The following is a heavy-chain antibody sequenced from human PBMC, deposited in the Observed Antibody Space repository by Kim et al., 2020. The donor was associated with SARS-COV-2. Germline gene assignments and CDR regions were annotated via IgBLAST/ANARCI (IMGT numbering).Heavy chain of an antibody. CDR3: AKVTYSSSWYLYFDN. D-gene: IGHD6-13*01. V-gene: IGHV3-33*06. J-gene: IGHJ4*02. Sequence: GKGRFTISRDNSKDTLYLKMNSLRAEDTAVYYCAKVTYSSSWYLYFDNWGQGTLVSVSS.